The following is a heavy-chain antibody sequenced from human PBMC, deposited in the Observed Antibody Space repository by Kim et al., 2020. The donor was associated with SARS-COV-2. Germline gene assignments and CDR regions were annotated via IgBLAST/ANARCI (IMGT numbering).Heavy chain of an antibody. J-gene: IGHJ3*02. CDR2: ISSSSSYI. CDR1: GFTFSSYS. V-gene: IGHV3-21*01. Sequence: GGSLRLSCAASGFTFSSYSMNWVRQAPGKGLEWVSSISSSSSYIYYADSVKGRFTISRDNAKNSLYLQMNSLRAEDTAVYYCASTVAATSLNDAFDIWGQGTMVTVSS. D-gene: IGHD6-13*01. CDR3: ASTVAATSLNDAFDI.